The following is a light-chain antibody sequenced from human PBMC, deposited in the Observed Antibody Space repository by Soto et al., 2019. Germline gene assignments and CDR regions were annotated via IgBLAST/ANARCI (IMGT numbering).Light chain of an antibody. J-gene: IGLJ2*01. V-gene: IGLV2-8*01. CDR3: CSYSGSSTLL. CDR1: SSDVGGYNY. Sequence: QSALTQPPSASGSPGQSVTISCTGTSSDVGGYNYVSWYQQHPDKAPKLMIYEVSKRPSGVPDRFSGSKSGNTASLTISGLQAEDEADYYCCSYSGSSTLLFGGGTKLTVL. CDR2: EVS.